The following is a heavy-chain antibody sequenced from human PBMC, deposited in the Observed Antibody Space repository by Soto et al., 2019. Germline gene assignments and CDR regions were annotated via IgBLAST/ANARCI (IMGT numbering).Heavy chain of an antibody. Sequence: GGSLRLSCAASGFTFNNHYIDWVRQAPGKGLEWVGRTRNKANSFTTHYAASVKGRFTISRDDSKRSLYLQMNNLKTEDTAVYYCARSGSSTSCYDHWGQGTLVTVSS. CDR2: TRNKANSFTT. V-gene: IGHV3-72*01. J-gene: IGHJ4*02. CDR1: GFTFNNHY. CDR3: ARSGSSTSCYDH. D-gene: IGHD2-2*01.